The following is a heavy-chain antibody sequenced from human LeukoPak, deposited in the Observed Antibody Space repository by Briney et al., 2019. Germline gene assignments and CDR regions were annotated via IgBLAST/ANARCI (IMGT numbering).Heavy chain of an antibody. CDR2: INPSGGST. J-gene: IGHJ4*02. V-gene: IGHV1-46*01. CDR1: GYTFTSYY. Sequence: ASVKVSCKASGYTFTSYYMHWVRQAPGQGLEWMGIINPSGGSTSYAQKFQGRVTMTRDTSTSTVYMELSSLRSEDTAVYYCARVYEEHSLSSRWYYFDYWGQGTLVTVSS. CDR3: ARVYEEHSLSSRWYYFDY. D-gene: IGHD6-13*01.